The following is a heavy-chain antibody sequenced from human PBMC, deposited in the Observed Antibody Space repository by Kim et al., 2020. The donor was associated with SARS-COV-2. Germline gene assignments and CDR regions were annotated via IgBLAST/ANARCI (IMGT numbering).Heavy chain of an antibody. Sequence: QKFQGRVTKTRDTSISTAYMELSRLRSDDTAVYYCARASGQWLVPYAFDIWGQGTMVTVSS. J-gene: IGHJ3*02. CDR3: ARASGQWLVPYAFDI. V-gene: IGHV1-2*02. D-gene: IGHD6-19*01.